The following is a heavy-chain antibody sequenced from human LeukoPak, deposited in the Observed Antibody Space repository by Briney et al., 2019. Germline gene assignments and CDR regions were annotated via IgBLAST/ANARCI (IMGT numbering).Heavy chain of an antibody. CDR1: GGSISTYY. CDR2: IYYSGST. D-gene: IGHD3-22*01. CDR3: AREYYYDSSGYYPPHAFDI. V-gene: IGHV4-59*01. Sequence: SETLSLTCTVSGGSISTYYWSWIRQPPGKGLEWIGHIYYSGSTNYNPSLKSRVTISVDTSKKQFSLKLSSVTAADTAVYYCAREYYYDSSGYYPPHAFDIWGQGTMVTVSS. J-gene: IGHJ3*02.